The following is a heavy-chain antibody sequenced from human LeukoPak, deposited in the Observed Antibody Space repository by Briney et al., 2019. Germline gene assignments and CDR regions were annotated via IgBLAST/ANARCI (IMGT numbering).Heavy chain of an antibody. D-gene: IGHD6-6*01. Sequence: GGSLRLSCAASGFTFSSYGMHWVRQAPGKGLEWVAFIRYDGSNKYYADSVKGRFTISRDNSKNTLYLQMNSLRAEDTAVYYCAKDLEAARRPYYYYYMDVWGKGTTVTVSS. J-gene: IGHJ6*03. V-gene: IGHV3-30*02. CDR1: GFTFSSYG. CDR2: IRYDGSNK. CDR3: AKDLEAARRPYYYYYMDV.